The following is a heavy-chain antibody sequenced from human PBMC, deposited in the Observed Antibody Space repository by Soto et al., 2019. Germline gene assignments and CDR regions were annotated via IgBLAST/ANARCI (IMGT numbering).Heavy chain of an antibody. CDR3: ARARSRGWIAAAGYYGMDV. V-gene: IGHV5-10-1*04. CDR2: LNPKDSFA. Sequence: PGESLKISCKASGFIFTSYWLSWVRQMPGKGLEWMGMLNPKDSFANYSPSFQGQVTISADKSISTAYLQWSSLKASDTAMYYCARARSRGWIAAAGYYGMDVWGQGTTVTVSS. CDR1: GFIFTSYW. D-gene: IGHD6-13*01. J-gene: IGHJ6*02.